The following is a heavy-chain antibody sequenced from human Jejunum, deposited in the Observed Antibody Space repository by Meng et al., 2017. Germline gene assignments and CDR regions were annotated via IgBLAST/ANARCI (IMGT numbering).Heavy chain of an antibody. CDR1: GDSISSDNW. CDR2: IFRTGTS. J-gene: IGHJ4*02. V-gene: IGHV4-4*02. D-gene: IGHD6-19*01. CDR3: ARKGGTYSTGHFPHFDY. Sequence: QVQLQWSGPGLVKPSGTLSLTCAVSGDSISSDNWWSWVRQPPGKGPEWIGDIFRTGTSNYSPSLRSRVAIYMDKSKNQFSLSLNSVTAADTAVYYCARKGGTYSTGHFPHFDYWGQGTLVTSPQ.